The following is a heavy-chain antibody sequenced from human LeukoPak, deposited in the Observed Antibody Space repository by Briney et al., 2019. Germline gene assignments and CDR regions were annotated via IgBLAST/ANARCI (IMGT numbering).Heavy chain of an antibody. CDR1: GGSISSYY. CDR2: IYYSGST. D-gene: IGHD3-22*01. CDR3: ARDQIDSSGYYYSNWFDP. J-gene: IGHJ5*02. V-gene: IGHV4-59*01. Sequence: KASETLSLTCTVSGGSISSYYWSWIRQPPGKGLEWIGYIYYSGSTNYNPSLKSRVTISVDTSKNQFSLKLSSVTAADTAAYYCARDQIDSSGYYYSNWFDPWGQGTLVTVSS.